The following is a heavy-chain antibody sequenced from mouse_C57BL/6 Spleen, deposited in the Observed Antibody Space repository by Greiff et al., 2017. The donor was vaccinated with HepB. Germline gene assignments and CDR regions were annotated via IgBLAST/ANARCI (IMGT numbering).Heavy chain of an antibody. CDR3: ARHRDGYYPDY. Sequence: EVHLVESGGGLVQPGGSLKLSCAASGFTFSDYYMYWVRQTPEKRLEWVAYISNGGGSTYYPDTVKGRFTISRDNAKNTLYLQMSRLKSEDTAMYYCARHRDGYYPDYWGQGTSVTVSS. D-gene: IGHD2-3*01. V-gene: IGHV5-12*01. CDR1: GFTFSDYY. CDR2: ISNGGGST. J-gene: IGHJ4*01.